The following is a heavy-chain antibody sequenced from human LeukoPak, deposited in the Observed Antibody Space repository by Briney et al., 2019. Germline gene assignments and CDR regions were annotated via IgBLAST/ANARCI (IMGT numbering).Heavy chain of an antibody. Sequence: GGSLRLSCAASGFTFSDYYMSWIRQAPGKGLEWVSYISSSGSTIYYADSVKGRFTISRDNAKNSLYLQMNSLRAEDTAVYYCARSTVTGTTATLLHYYYYYMDVWGKGTTVTVSS. CDR1: GFTFSDYY. V-gene: IGHV3-11*04. J-gene: IGHJ6*03. CDR3: ARSTVTGTTATLLHYYYYYMDV. D-gene: IGHD1-14*01. CDR2: ISSSGSTI.